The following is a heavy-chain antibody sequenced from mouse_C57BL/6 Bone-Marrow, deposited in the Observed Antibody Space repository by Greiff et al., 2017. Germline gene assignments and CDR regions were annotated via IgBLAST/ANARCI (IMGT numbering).Heavy chain of an antibody. V-gene: IGHV5-4*01. Sequence: EVKLVESGGGLVKPGGSLKLSCAASGFTFSSYAMSWVRQTPEKRLEWVATISDGGSYTYYPDNVKGRFIISRDNAKNNLYLQISQLKSEDTAMYNCAKDRDGSSPNCDFDVWGTGTTVTVSS. CDR2: ISDGGSYT. J-gene: IGHJ1*03. CDR3: AKDRDGSSPNCDFDV. D-gene: IGHD1-1*01. CDR1: GFTFSSYA.